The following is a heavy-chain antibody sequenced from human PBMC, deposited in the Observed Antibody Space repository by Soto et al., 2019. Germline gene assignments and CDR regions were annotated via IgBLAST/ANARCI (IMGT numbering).Heavy chain of an antibody. J-gene: IGHJ6*02. CDR2: ISGSGAGT. D-gene: IGHD2-15*01. Sequence: EVQLLESGGTLVQPGGSLRLSCAASGFTFSSYSMSWVRQAPGKGLEWVSGISGSGAGTYYADSVQGRFTISRDNSENKVYLQMNSLTGEDTAVYYCANARYCYGGSCYGLPYYYGMDVWGQGTTVTVSS. V-gene: IGHV3-23*01. CDR3: ANARYCYGGSCYGLPYYYGMDV. CDR1: GFTFSSYS.